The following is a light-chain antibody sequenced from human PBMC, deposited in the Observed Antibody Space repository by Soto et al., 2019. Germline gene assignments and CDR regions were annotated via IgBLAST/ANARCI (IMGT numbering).Light chain of an antibody. J-gene: IGKJ1*01. CDR3: QHFGSSPPLP. CDR2: GAS. CDR1: QSVSSDD. Sequence: NVLPPLADPLSLCPGERDTLYCRARQSVSSDDLAWYQQKPGQAPRLLIYGASSRAAGIPDRFRASGSWTGFTLPISRMEPEDFAVYDGQHFGSSPPLPFGQGTKVEMK. V-gene: IGKV3-20*01.